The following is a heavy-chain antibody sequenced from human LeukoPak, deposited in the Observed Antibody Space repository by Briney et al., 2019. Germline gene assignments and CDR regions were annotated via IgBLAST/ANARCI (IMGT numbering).Heavy chain of an antibody. Sequence: GGSLRLSCTASGFTFNRDWTAWVRRAPGKGLEWVANIKEDGSEKNYVDSVKGRFTISRDNSKNTLYLQMNSLRAEDTAVYYCVRDDDRPDNGLDYWGQGALVTVSS. J-gene: IGHJ4*02. V-gene: IGHV3-7*01. CDR2: IKEDGSEK. CDR1: GFTFNRDW. D-gene: IGHD3-22*01. CDR3: VRDDDRPDNGLDY.